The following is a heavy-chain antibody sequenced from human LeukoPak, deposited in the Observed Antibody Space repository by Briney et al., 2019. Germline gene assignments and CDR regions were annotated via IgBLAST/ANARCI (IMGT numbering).Heavy chain of an antibody. V-gene: IGHV3-9*01. CDR3: AKARGLKLGLDY. CDR1: GFTFDDYA. D-gene: IGHD6-13*01. CDR2: ISWNSGSI. Sequence: GGSLRLSFAASGFTFDDYAMHWVRQAPGKGLEWVSGISWNSGSIGYADSVKGRFTISRDNAKNSLYLQMNSLRAEDTALYYCAKARGLKLGLDYWGQGTLVTVSS. J-gene: IGHJ4*02.